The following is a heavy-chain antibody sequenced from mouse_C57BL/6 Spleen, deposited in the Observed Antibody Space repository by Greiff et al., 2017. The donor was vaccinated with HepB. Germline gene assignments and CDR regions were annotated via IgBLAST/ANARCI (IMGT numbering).Heavy chain of an antibody. CDR2: ISDGGSYT. Sequence: EVMLVESGGGLVKPGGSLKLSCAASGFTFSSYAMSWVRQTPEKRLEWVATISDGGSYTYYPDNVKSRFTISRDNAKNNLYLQMSHLKSEDTAMYYCARDGRYFDYWGQGTTLTVSS. CDR1: GFTFSSYA. CDR3: ARDGRYFDY. J-gene: IGHJ2*01. V-gene: IGHV5-4*01.